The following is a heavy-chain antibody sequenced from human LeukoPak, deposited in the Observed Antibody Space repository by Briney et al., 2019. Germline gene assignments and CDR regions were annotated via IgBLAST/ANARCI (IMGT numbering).Heavy chain of an antibody. CDR2: INPNSGGT. V-gene: IGHV1-2*02. D-gene: IGHD1-26*01. CDR1: GYTFTSYG. J-gene: IGHJ4*02. CDR3: ASMGKWELLYYFDY. Sequence: ASVKVSCKASGYTFTSYGISWVRQAPGQGLEWMGWINPNSGGTNYAQKFQGRVTMTRDTSISTAYMELSRLRSDDTAVYYCASMGKWELLYYFDYWGQGTLVTVSS.